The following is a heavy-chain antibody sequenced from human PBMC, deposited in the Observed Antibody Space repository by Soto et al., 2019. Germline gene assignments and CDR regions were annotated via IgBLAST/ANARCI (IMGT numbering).Heavy chain of an antibody. V-gene: IGHV3-74*01. D-gene: IGHD2-2*01. J-gene: IGHJ4*02. Sequence: GGSLRLSCAASGFTFSNSWMHWVRQVSGKGLEWVSRINADGTSTSYADSVKGRFTISRDNAKNTLYLHLNSLRAEDTAVYYCVKVLARGVGVPRFYFDAWGQGALVTVSS. CDR1: GFTFSNSW. CDR2: INADGTST. CDR3: VKVLARGVGVPRFYFDA.